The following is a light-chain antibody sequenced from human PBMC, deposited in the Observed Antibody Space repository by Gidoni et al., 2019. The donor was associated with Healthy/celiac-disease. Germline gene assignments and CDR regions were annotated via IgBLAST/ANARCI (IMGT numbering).Light chain of an antibody. V-gene: IGKV3-11*01. CDR2: DAS. Sequence: VLTQSPATLSLSPGERATLSCRASQSVSSYLAWYQQKPGQAPRLLIYDASNRATGIPARFSGSGSGTDFTLTISSLEPEDFAVYYCQQRSNWPPGYTFGQXTKLEIK. CDR1: QSVSSY. CDR3: QQRSNWPPGYT. J-gene: IGKJ2*01.